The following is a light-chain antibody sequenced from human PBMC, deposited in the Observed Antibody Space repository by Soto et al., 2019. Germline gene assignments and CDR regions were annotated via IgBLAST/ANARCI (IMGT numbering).Light chain of an antibody. CDR1: QSVSSY. V-gene: IGKV3-11*01. CDR3: QQRYNWPLT. Sequence: EIVLTQSPATLSLSPGERATLSCRASQSVSSYLAWYQQKFGQAPMLLIYDASNRATGIPARFSGSGSATDFTLTISSLEPADFATYYCQQRYNWPLTFGQGTKVEIK. CDR2: DAS. J-gene: IGKJ1*01.